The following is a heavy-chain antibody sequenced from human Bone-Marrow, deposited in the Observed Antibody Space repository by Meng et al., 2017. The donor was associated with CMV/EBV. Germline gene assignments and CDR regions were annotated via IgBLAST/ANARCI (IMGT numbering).Heavy chain of an antibody. CDR3: ARGGSYWD. V-gene: IGHV4-39*07. J-gene: IGHJ4*02. CDR1: GGSISSSDYY. Sequence: SETLSLTYSVSGGSISSSDYYWGWIRQPPGKGLEWIGSIYYSGNTYYNPSLKSRVTISVDTSKNQFSLKLSSVTAADTAIYYCARGGSYWDWGQGTLVTVSS. CDR2: IYYSGNT. D-gene: IGHD1-26*01.